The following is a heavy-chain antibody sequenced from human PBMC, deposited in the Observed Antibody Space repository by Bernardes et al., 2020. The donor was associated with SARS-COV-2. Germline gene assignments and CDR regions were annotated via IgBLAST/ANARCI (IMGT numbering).Heavy chain of an antibody. D-gene: IGHD6-19*01. CDR1: GFTFSSYS. J-gene: IGHJ6*04. CDR3: ARDDRIAVAGTTDYYYGMEV. V-gene: IGHV3-21*01. CDR2: ISSSSSYI. Sequence: GGSLRLSRAASGFTFSSYSMNWVRQAPGKGLEWVSSISSSSSYIYYADSVKGRFTISRDNAKNSLYLQMNSLRAEDTAVYYCARDDRIAVAGTTDYYYGMEVRGKETTVTDS.